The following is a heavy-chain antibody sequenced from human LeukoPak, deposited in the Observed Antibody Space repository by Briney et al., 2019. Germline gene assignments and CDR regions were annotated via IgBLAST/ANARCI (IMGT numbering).Heavy chain of an antibody. CDR1: GFSFSSYA. J-gene: IGHJ4*02. V-gene: IGHV3-23*01. Sequence: PGGSLRLSCAASGFSFSSYAMSWVRQAPGKGLEWVSTISGNGGSVKYADSVKGRFTISRDNFKNTLYLQMNSLRAEDTALYYCARRDYYGSGSPDFWGQGTLVTVSS. D-gene: IGHD3-10*01. CDR2: ISGNGGSV. CDR3: ARRDYYGSGSPDF.